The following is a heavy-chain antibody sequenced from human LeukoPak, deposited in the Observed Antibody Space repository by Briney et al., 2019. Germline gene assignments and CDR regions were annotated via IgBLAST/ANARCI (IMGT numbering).Heavy chain of an antibody. Sequence: SETLSLTCTVSGGSISSYYWSWIRQPPGKGLEWIGYIYYSGSTNYNPSLKSRVTISVDTSKNQFSLKLSSVTAADTAVYYCARLWPFSEGYFDYWGQGTLVTVSS. CDR2: IYYSGST. D-gene: IGHD2-21*01. J-gene: IGHJ4*02. V-gene: IGHV4-59*08. CDR1: GGSISSYY. CDR3: ARLWPFSEGYFDY.